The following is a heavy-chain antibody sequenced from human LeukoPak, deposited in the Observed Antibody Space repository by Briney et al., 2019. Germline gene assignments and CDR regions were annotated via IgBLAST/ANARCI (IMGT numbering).Heavy chain of an antibody. D-gene: IGHD1-26*01. J-gene: IGHJ6*03. CDR3: ARVIVFRGYMDV. CDR2: ISISSSYI. Sequence: GGSLRLSCAASGFTFSSYNMNWVRQAPGKGLEWVSSISISSSYIYYADSVKGRFTISRDNAKNSLYLQMNSLRAEDTAVYYCARVIVFRGYMDVWGKGTTVTVSS. CDR1: GFTFSSYN. V-gene: IGHV3-21*01.